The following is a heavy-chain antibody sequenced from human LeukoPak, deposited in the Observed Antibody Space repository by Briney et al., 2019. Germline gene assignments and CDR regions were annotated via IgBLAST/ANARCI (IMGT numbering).Heavy chain of an antibody. Sequence: GGSLRLSCEASEFTFSNFWMSWVRQAPGKGLEWVANIKQDGTEKYYLDSVKGRFTISRDNAKKSLFLQMNSLRVEDTAIHYCAAGHCSGDYCYWDYYLDNWGQGTLVTVSS. CDR2: IKQDGTEK. V-gene: IGHV3-7*01. D-gene: IGHD2-15*01. J-gene: IGHJ4*02. CDR1: EFTFSNFW. CDR3: AAGHCSGDYCYWDYYLDN.